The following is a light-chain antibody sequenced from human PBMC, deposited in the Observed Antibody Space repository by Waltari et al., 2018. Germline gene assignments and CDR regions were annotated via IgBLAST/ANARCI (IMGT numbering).Light chain of an antibody. V-gene: IGLV3-1*01. CDR2: QDN. CDR1: KLGDKY. CDR3: QAWDSSTYWV. Sequence: SYELTQPPSLSVSPGQTASITCSGDKLGDKYASWYQQKSGQSPVLVIYQDNKRPSGIPERFSGSNSGNTATLTISGTQAMDEADYYCQAWDSSTYWVFGGGTKVTVL. J-gene: IGLJ3*02.